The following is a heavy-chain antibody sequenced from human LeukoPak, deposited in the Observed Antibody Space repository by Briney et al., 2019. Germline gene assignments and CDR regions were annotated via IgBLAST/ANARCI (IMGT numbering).Heavy chain of an antibody. V-gene: IGHV1-69*13. CDR1: GGTFSSYA. CDR3: ARTITMVRGVIISYFDY. CDR2: IIPIFGTA. D-gene: IGHD3-10*01. J-gene: IGHJ4*02. Sequence: ASVKVSCKASGGTFSSYAISWVRQAPGQGLEWMGGIIPIFGTANYAQKFQGRVTITADESTSTAYMELSSLRSEDTAVYYCARTITMVRGVIISYFDYWGQGTLVTVSS.